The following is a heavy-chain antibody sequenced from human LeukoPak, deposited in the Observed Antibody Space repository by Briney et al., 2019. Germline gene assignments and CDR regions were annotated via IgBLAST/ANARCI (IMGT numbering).Heavy chain of an antibody. V-gene: IGHV3-66*01. CDR1: GFTVSSND. D-gene: IGHD5-12*01. CDR2: IYTGGST. J-gene: IGHJ4*02. CDR3: ARAHATGYDYNN. Sequence: GGSLRLSCAASGFTVSSNDMTWVRQAPGKGLEWVSVIYTGGSTYYADSVKGRFTISRDNSKNTLFLQMISLRAEDTALYYCARAHATGYDYNNWGQGTLVTVSS.